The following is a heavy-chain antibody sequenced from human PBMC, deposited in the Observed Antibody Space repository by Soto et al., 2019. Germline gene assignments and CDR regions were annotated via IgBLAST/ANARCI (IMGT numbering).Heavy chain of an antibody. CDR1: GGTFNTYT. CDR3: AITYCRDNSCPRDFDF. CDR2: FIPILDMA. Sequence: QVQVVQSGAEVKKPESSVKVSCKPSGGTFNTYTVNWVRLAPGHGHEWMGRFIPILDMANYARKFQDRETITADRSTFTAYMELNSLTSDETAVYYCAITYCRDNSCPRDFDFWGPGTRVTVSS. V-gene: IGHV1-69*02. J-gene: IGHJ4*02. D-gene: IGHD2-21*01.